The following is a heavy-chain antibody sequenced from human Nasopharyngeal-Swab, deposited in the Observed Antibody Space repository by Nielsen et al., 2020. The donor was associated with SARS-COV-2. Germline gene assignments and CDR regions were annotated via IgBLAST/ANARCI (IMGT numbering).Heavy chain of an antibody. CDR1: GFTFSNYS. Sequence: GESLKISCAASGFTFSNYSMNWVRQAPGKGLGWVSSISSSTSYIYYADSVKGRFTISRDNAKNSLYLQMNSLRAEDTAVYYCARDGFGESPYYYYGMDVWGQGTTVTVSS. CDR2: ISSSTSYI. J-gene: IGHJ6*02. V-gene: IGHV3-21*01. CDR3: ARDGFGESPYYYYGMDV. D-gene: IGHD3-10*01.